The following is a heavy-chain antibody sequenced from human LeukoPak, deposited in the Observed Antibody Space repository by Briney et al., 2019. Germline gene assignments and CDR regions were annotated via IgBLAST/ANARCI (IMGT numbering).Heavy chain of an antibody. CDR1: GYSISSGYY. V-gene: IGHV4-38-2*02. J-gene: IGHJ4*02. Sequence: SETLSLTCTVSGYSISSGYYWGWIRPPPGKGLEWIGSIYHSGSTYYNPSLKSRVTISVDTSKNQFSLKLSSVTAADTAVYYCARGPSTHYYGSGNYSNFDYWGQGTLVTVSS. D-gene: IGHD3-10*01. CDR2: IYHSGST. CDR3: ARGPSTHYYGSGNYSNFDY.